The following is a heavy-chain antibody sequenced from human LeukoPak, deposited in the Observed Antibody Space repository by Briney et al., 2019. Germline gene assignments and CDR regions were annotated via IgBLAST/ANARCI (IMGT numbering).Heavy chain of an antibody. CDR3: ARGKWELLWGYYYMDV. V-gene: IGHV1-18*01. CDR1: GYTFISYG. J-gene: IGHJ6*03. Sequence: ASVKVSCKASGYTFISYGISWVRQAPGQGLEWMGWISAYNGNTNYAQKLQGRVTMTTDTSTSTAYMELRSLRSDDTAVYYCARGKWELLWGYYYMDVWGKGTTVTVSS. D-gene: IGHD1-26*01. CDR2: ISAYNGNT.